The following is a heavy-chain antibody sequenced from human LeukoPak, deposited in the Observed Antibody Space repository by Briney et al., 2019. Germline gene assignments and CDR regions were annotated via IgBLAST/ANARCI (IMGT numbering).Heavy chain of an antibody. V-gene: IGHV1-8*01. D-gene: IGHD3-16*01. CDR2: MNPNSGNT. Sequence: ASVRVSSKASGYTFTRYEINWVRQAPGQGLEWMGWMNPNSGNTGYTQKFQGRVTMTRNTSISTPSMAPSSLRSEDTAVYYCTIKRYDYVWGRHDAFDIWGQGTMVTVSS. J-gene: IGHJ3*02. CDR3: TIKRYDYVWGRHDAFDI. CDR1: GYTFTRYE.